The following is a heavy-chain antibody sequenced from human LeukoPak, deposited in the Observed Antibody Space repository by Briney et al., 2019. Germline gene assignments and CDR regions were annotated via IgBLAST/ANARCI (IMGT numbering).Heavy chain of an antibody. CDR2: IYSGGTT. D-gene: IGHD1-26*01. V-gene: IGHV3-53*01. CDR1: GFTFDSFG. Sequence: GGSLRLSCAASGFTFDSFGMSWVHQAPEKGLEWVSVIYSGGTTYYADSVKGRFTISRDNSMNALYLQMNSLRAEDTALYYCARGHIGTYHYFDYWGQGTLVTVSS. J-gene: IGHJ4*02. CDR3: ARGHIGTYHYFDY.